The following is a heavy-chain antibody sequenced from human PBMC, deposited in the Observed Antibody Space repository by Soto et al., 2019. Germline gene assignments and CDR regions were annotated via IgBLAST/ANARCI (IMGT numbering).Heavy chain of an antibody. CDR3: ARDPVYSYGYN. J-gene: IGHJ4*02. CDR2: INAGNGNT. V-gene: IGHV1-3*01. Sequence: QVQLVQSGAEVKKPGASVKVSCKASGYTFTSYAMHWVRQAPGQRLEWMGWINAGNGNTKYSQKFQGRVTITRDTSASTVYMELSSLRSEDTAVYYCARDPVYSYGYNWGQGTLVTVSS. D-gene: IGHD5-18*01. CDR1: GYTFTSYA.